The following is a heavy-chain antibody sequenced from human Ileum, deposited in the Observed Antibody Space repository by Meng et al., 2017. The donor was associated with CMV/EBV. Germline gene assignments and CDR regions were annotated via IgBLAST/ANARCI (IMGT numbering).Heavy chain of an antibody. D-gene: IGHD3-3*01. J-gene: IGHJ6*02. CDR3: AKDRGYYDFWSGPSNYYYYYGMDV. CDR1: GFTFSSYW. V-gene: IGHV3-30*02. Sequence: GESLKISCAASGFTFSSYWMHWVRQAPGKGLEWVAFIRYDGSNKYYADSVKGRFTISRDNSKNTLYLQMNSLRAEDTAVYYCAKDRGYYDFWSGPSNYYYYYGMDVWGQGTTVTVSS. CDR2: IRYDGSNK.